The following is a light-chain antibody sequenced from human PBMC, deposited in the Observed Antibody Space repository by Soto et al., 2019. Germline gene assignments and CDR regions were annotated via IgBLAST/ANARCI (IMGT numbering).Light chain of an antibody. Sequence: EMVVTNSPVTLPLSAGDRATXSCRASQSVSSSYLAWVQQKPGHPRRVIIYGASIRATGIPDTFSGSGTGTDFTLTISILEPEDFAVLYSQHYDSFPITFGQGSRMGFK. J-gene: IGKJ5*01. CDR3: QHYDSFPIT. CDR2: GAS. CDR1: QSVSSSY. V-gene: IGKV3-20*01.